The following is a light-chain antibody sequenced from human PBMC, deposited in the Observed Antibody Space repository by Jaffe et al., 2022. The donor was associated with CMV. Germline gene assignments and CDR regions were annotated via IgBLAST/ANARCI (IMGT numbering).Light chain of an antibody. CDR3: GTWDSSLFIWV. CDR2: DNN. J-gene: IGLJ3*02. V-gene: IGLV1-51*01. CDR1: SSNIGNNY. Sequence: QSVLTQPPSVSAAPGQKVTISCSGSSSNIGNNYVSWYQQLPGTAPKLLIYDNNKRPSGIPDRFSGSRSGTSATLGITGLQTGDEADYYCGTWDSSLFIWVFGGGTTLTVL.